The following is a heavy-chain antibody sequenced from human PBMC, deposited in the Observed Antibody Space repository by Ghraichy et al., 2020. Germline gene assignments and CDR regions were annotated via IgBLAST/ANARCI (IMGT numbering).Heavy chain of an antibody. CDR3: ARDPDPGDPGF. D-gene: IGHD7-27*01. Sequence: GASLRLSCTASGFTFSRYEMNWVRQAPGKGLEWVSYISASGGTKYADSVKGRFTISRDNAKNSLYLQMISLRAEDTAIYYCARDPDPGDPGFWGQGTLITVFS. CDR2: ISASGGT. V-gene: IGHV3-48*03. J-gene: IGHJ4*02. CDR1: GFTFSRYE.